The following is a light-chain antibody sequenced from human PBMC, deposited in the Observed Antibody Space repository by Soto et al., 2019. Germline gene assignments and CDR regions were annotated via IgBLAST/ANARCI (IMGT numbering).Light chain of an antibody. CDR3: QQRIDCPVT. J-gene: IGKJ3*01. Sequence: EIVLPQSPATLSLSPGERATLSCRASQSVRSSLAWYQQKPDQAPRLLIYDASNRATGIPARFSGSGSGTHFTLTISRLEPEDLAVYCCQQRIDCPVTFGPGTEVDSK. V-gene: IGKV3-11*01. CDR2: DAS. CDR1: QSVRSS.